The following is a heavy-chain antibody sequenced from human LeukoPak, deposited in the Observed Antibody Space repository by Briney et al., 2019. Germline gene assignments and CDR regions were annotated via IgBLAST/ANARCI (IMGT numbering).Heavy chain of an antibody. CDR1: GYTFTSYY. CDR2: INPSGGST. D-gene: IGHD3-3*01. J-gene: IGHJ6*03. V-gene: IGHV1-46*01. Sequence: ASVKVSCKASGYTFTSYYMHWVRQAPGQGLEWMGIINPSGGSTSYAQKFQGRVTMTRDMSTSTVYMELSSLRSEDTAVYYCARELSHYDFWSGYYYPTYYYYMDVWGKGTTVTVSS. CDR3: ARELSHYDFWSGYYYPTYYYYMDV.